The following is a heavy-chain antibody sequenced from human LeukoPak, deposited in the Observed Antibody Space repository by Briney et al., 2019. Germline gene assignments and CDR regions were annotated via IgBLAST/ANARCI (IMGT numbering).Heavy chain of an antibody. V-gene: IGHV1-2*02. Sequence: ASVKVSCKASGYTFTGYYMHWVRQAPGQGLEWMGWINPNSGGTNYAQKFQGRVTMTRDTSISTAYMELSRLRSDDTAVYYCARVFVDEAAADYYYYYYYMDVWGKGTTVTVSS. CDR1: GYTFTGYY. CDR2: INPNSGGT. CDR3: ARVFVDEAAADYYYYYYYMDV. D-gene: IGHD6-13*01. J-gene: IGHJ6*03.